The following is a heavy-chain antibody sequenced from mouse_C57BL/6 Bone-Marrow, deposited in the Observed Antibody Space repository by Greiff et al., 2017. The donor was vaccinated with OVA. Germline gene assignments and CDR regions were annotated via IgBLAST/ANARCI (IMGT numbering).Heavy chain of an antibody. CDR2: FYPGSGSI. V-gene: IGHV1-62-2*01. J-gene: IGHJ2*01. CDR3: ARHEGYGYCFDY. Sequence: VKLVESGAELVKPGASVKLSCKASGYTFTEYTIHWVKQRSGQGLEWIGWFYPGSGSIKYNEKFKDKATLTADKSSSTVSMELSRVTSEDAAVYFGARHEGYGYCFDYWGQGTTLTVSS. D-gene: IGHD2-14*01. CDR1: GYTFTEYT.